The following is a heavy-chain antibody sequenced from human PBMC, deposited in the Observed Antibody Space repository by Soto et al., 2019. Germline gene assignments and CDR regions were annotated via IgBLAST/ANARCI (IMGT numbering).Heavy chain of an antibody. J-gene: IGHJ4*02. V-gene: IGHV1-69*12. CDR1: GGTFSTYA. Sequence: QVQLVQSGAEVKKPASSVKVSCKAPGGTFSTYAISWVRQAPGQGLEWMGGIIPIFGTANYAQRFQDRVTITADESTNTVYMELCSLRSEDTAVYFCASGIQLWLRRINNGYSGWGQGTLV. D-gene: IGHD5-18*01. CDR3: ASGIQLWLRRINNGYSG. CDR2: IIPIFGTA.